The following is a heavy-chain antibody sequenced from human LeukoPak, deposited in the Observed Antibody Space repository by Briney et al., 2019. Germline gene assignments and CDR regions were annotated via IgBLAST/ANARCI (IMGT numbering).Heavy chain of an antibody. V-gene: IGHV4-31*03. J-gene: IGHJ4*02. CDR2: IYYSGST. CDR3: AGTGFKAFNSLDY. CDR1: GGSISSGGYY. D-gene: IGHD1-14*01. Sequence: SGTLSLTCTVSGGSISSGGYYWSWIRQHPGKGLEWIGYIYYSGSTYYNPSLKSRVTISVDTSKNQFSLKLSSVTAADTAVYYCAGTGFKAFNSLDYWGQGTLVTVSS.